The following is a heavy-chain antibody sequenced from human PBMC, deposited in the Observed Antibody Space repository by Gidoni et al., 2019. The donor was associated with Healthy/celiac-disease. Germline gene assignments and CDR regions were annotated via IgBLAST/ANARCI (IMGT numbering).Heavy chain of an antibody. J-gene: IGHJ5*02. Sequence: EVQLVESGGGLVQPGRSLRLSCAASGFTFDDYAMHWVRQAPGKGREWVSGISWNSGSIGYADSVKGRFTISRDNAKNSLYLQMNSLRAEDTALYYCARGVGATSWGQGTLVTVSS. D-gene: IGHD1-26*01. CDR2: ISWNSGSI. CDR1: GFTFDDYA. V-gene: IGHV3-9*01. CDR3: ARGVGATS.